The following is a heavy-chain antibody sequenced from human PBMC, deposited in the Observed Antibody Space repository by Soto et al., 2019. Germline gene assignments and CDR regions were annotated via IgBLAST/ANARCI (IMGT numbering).Heavy chain of an antibody. CDR1: GGSISSGGYS. D-gene: IGHD3-22*01. Sequence: SETLSLTCAVSGGSISSGGYSWSWIRQPPGKGLEWIGYMYHSGSTYYNPSLKSRVTISIDRSKNQFSLKLSSVTAADTAVYYCARAYYDTNGYSLDPWGQGTLVTVSS. V-gene: IGHV4-30-2*02. J-gene: IGHJ5*02. CDR2: MYHSGST. CDR3: ARAYYDTNGYSLDP.